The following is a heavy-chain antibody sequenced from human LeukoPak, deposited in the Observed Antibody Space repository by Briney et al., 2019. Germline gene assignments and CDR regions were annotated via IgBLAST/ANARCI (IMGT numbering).Heavy chain of an antibody. CDR2: MNPNSGNT. CDR1: GGTFSSYA. V-gene: IGHV1-8*02. Sequence: ASVKVSCKASGGTFSSYAISWVRQATGQGLEWMGWMNPNSGNTGYAQKFQGRVTMTRNTSISTAYMELSSLRSEDTAVYYCARGGGEYVSGYPDYWGQGTLVTVSS. CDR3: ARGGGEYVSGYPDY. D-gene: IGHD3-3*01. J-gene: IGHJ4*02.